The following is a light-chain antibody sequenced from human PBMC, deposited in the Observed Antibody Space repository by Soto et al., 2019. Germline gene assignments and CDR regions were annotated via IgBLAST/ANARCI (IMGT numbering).Light chain of an antibody. CDR1: SSNIGAGYD. J-gene: IGLJ1*01. Sequence: QSVLTQPPSVSGAPGQRVTISCTGSSSNIGAGYDVHWYQQLPGTAPKLLIYGNSNRPSGVPDRFSGSKSGTSASLALTGLQAEDEADYYCQSYDSSLSGYVFGTGTQLTVL. CDR3: QSYDSSLSGYV. CDR2: GNS. V-gene: IGLV1-40*01.